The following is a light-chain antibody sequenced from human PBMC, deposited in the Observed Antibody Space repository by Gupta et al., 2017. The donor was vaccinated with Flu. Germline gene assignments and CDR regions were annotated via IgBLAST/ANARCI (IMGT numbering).Light chain of an antibody. V-gene: IGKV1-9*01. J-gene: IGKJ1*01. Sequence: RSFLSASVGDRVTITCRASQGISTYLAWYQQKPGKAPKLMIYVASILQSGVPSRFSGSGSGTEFTLTISSLQAEDFATYYCQQVNSYPWTFGQGTKVEIK. CDR1: QGISTY. CDR2: VAS. CDR3: QQVNSYPWT.